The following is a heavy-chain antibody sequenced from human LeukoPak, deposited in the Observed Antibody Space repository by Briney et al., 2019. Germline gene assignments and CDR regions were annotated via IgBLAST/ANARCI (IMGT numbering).Heavy chain of an antibody. CDR1: GFTFSSYW. CDR3: ARAGGGVFDY. D-gene: IGHD3-16*01. V-gene: IGHV3-7*03. Sequence: GGSLRLSCVDSGFTFSSYWMSWVRQAPGKGLEWVANIKQDGSEKYYVDSVKGRFTISRDNAKNSLYLQMNSLRAEVTAVYYCARAGGGVFDYWGQGTLVTVSS. J-gene: IGHJ4*02. CDR2: IKQDGSEK.